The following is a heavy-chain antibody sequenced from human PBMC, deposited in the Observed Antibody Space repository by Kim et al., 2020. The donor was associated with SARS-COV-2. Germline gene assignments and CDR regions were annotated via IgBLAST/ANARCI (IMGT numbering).Heavy chain of an antibody. V-gene: IGHV4-38-2*02. CDR3: ARAGAIWFGELLYSYYFDY. Sequence: SETLSLTCTVSGYSISSGYYWGWIRQPPGKGLEWIGSIYHSGSTYYNPSLKSRVTISVDTSKNQFSLKLSSVTAADTAVYYCARAGAIWFGELLYSYYFDYWGQGTLVTVSS. D-gene: IGHD3-10*01. J-gene: IGHJ4*02. CDR2: IYHSGST. CDR1: GYSISSGYY.